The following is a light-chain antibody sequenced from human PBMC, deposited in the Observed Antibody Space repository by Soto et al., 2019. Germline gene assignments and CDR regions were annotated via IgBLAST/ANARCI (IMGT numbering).Light chain of an antibody. J-gene: IGKJ1*01. V-gene: IGKV3-11*01. CDR2: SGD. Sequence: EIVLTQSPGTLSLSPGETATLSCRASQSVSSSVAWYQHKPGQSPRLVVYSGDKRAPGIPPRFSGSGSGTDFTLTISSLESDDFAIYYCQQRYSWLRAFGPGTKVEVK. CDR3: QQRYSWLRA. CDR1: QSVSSS.